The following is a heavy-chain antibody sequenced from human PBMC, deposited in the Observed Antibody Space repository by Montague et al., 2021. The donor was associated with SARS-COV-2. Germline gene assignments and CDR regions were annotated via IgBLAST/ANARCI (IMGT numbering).Heavy chain of an antibody. CDR3: ARSGVGIFDFSYFDS. D-gene: IGHD3-3*01. J-gene: IGHJ4*02. CDR1: GFSISSGYY. CDR2: RYQNGAT. V-gene: IGHV4-38-2*02. Sequence: SETLSLTCSVSGFSISSGYYCGWIRQTPGKLLEWIGSRYQNGATYYSPPLKRPVIILLDSSKNQFSLSLTSVTAADTAVYYCARSGVGIFDFSYFDSWGQGSLVIVSS.